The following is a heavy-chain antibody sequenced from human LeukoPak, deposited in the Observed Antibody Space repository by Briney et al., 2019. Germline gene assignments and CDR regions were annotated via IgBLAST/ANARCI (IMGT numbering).Heavy chain of an antibody. CDR2: LYYSGST. CDR1: GGSISSYY. V-gene: IGHV4-39*07. D-gene: IGHD6-13*01. Sequence: PSETLSLTCTVSGGSISSYYWSWIRQPPGKGLEWIGSLYYSGSTYYNPSLKSRVSISVDTSKKQLSLRLSSVTAADTAVYYCARDHGSSNWYYYWGQGTLVTVSS. J-gene: IGHJ4*02. CDR3: ARDHGSSNWYYY.